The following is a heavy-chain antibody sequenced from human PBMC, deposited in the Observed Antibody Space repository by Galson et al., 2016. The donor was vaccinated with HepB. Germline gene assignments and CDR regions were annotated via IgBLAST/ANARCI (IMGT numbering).Heavy chain of an antibody. CDR1: GFTFSSYA. CDR3: ARAAGDYGNDGFPNFDY. J-gene: IGHJ4*02. CDR2: ISGSDGRT. V-gene: IGHV3-23*01. D-gene: IGHD4-17*01. Sequence: SLRLSCAASGFTFSSYAMVWVRQAPGKGLEWISAISGSDGRTYYADSVKGRFTISRDNSKNTLFLQMNSLRDEDTAVCFCARAAGDYGNDGFPNFDYWGQGTLVTVSS.